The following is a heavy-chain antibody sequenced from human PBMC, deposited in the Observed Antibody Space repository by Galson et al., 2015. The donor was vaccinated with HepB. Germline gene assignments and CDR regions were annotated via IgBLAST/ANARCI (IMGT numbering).Heavy chain of an antibody. Sequence: QSGAEVKKPGESLRISCKGSGYSFTSYWISWVRQMPGKGLEWMGRIDPSDSYTNYSPSFQGHVTISADKSISTAYLQWSSLKASDTAMYYCARFGGGWYSPGWYFDLWGRGTLVTVSS. CDR1: GYSFTSYW. CDR3: ARFGGGWYSPGWYFDL. CDR2: IDPSDSYT. J-gene: IGHJ2*01. V-gene: IGHV5-10-1*01. D-gene: IGHD2-15*01.